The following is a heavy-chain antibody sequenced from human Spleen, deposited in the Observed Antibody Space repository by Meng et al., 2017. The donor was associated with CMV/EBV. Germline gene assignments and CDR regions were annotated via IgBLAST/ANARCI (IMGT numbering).Heavy chain of an antibody. D-gene: IGHD1-26*01. CDR1: GYSFTSYW. J-gene: IGHJ3*02. Sequence: KVSCKGSGYSFTSYWIGWVRQMPGKGLEWMGIIYPGDSDTRYSPSFQGQVTISADKSISTAYLQWSSLKASDTAMYYCATPRYSGSPHDAFDIWGQGTMVTVSS. CDR2: IYPGDSDT. V-gene: IGHV5-51*01. CDR3: ATPRYSGSPHDAFDI.